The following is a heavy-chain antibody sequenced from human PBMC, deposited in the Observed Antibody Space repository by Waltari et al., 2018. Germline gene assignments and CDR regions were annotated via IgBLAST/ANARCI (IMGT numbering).Heavy chain of an antibody. D-gene: IGHD3-10*01. CDR3: ARQVLRESYSPRGHFDY. Sequence: QLQLQESGPGLVKPSETLSLTCTVSGGSISSSSYYWGWIRQPPGKGLEWIGSLYYSGSTYYTPSLKSRVTISVDTSKNQFSLKLSSVTAADTAVYYCARQVLRESYSPRGHFDYWGQGTLVTVSS. J-gene: IGHJ4*02. CDR1: GGSISSSSYY. CDR2: LYYSGST. V-gene: IGHV4-39*01.